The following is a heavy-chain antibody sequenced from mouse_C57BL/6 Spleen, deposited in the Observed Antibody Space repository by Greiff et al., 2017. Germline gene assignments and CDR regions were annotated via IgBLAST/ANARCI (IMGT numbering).Heavy chain of an antibody. V-gene: IGHV2-2*01. CDR2: IWSGGST. CDR1: GFSLTSYG. J-gene: IGHJ2*01. Sequence: VQLQESGPGLVQPSQSLSITCTVSGFSLTSYGVHWGRQSPGKGLEWLGVIWSGGSTDYNAAFISRLSISKDNSKSQVFFKMNSLEADDTAIYXCARSRVGYDHLFHYWGQGTTLTVSS. CDR3: ARSRVGYDHLFHY. D-gene: IGHD2-3*01.